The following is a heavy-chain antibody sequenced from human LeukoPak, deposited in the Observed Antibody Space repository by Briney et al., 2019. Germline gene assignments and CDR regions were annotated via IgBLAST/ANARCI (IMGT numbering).Heavy chain of an antibody. CDR1: GFTFSSYA. CDR3: ARDRHNYGSGSYCVFHH. Sequence: GGSLRLSCAASGFTFSSYAMHWVRQAPGKGLEWVAVISYDGSNKYYTDSVKGRFTISRDNSKNTLYLQMNSLRAEDTAVYYCARDRHNYGSGSYCVFHHWGQGTLVTVSS. D-gene: IGHD3-10*01. J-gene: IGHJ1*01. V-gene: IGHV3-30*04. CDR2: ISYDGSNK.